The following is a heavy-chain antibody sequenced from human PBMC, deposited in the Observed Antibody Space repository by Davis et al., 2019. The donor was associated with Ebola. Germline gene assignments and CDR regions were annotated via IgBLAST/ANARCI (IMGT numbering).Heavy chain of an antibody. V-gene: IGHV3-7*01. Sequence: GGSLRLSCAASGFSFSSYWMSWVRQAPGKGLEWVANIKQDGSEKYYVDSVEGRFTISRDNAKNSLYLQMNSLRAEDTAVYYCARDSRISVVEGYYYYDMDVWGKGTTVTVSS. D-gene: IGHD2-15*01. J-gene: IGHJ6*04. CDR2: IKQDGSEK. CDR1: GFSFSSYW. CDR3: ARDSRISVVEGYYYYDMDV.